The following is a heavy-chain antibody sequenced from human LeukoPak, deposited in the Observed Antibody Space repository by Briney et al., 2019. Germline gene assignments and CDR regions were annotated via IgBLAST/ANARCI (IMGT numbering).Heavy chain of an antibody. V-gene: IGHV4-30-2*01. CDR1: GGSISSGGYS. CDR2: IYHSGST. D-gene: IGHD4-17*01. J-gene: IGHJ4*02. Sequence: SETLSLTCAVSGGSISSGGYSWSWIRQPPGRGLEWIGYIYHSGSTYYNPSLKSRVTISVDRSKSQFSLKLSSVTAADTAVYFCARLTEADQRLYFDYWGQGTLVTVSS. CDR3: ARLTEADQRLYFDY.